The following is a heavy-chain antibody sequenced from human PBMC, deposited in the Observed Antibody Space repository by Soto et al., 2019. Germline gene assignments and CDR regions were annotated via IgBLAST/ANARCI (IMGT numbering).Heavy chain of an antibody. V-gene: IGHV4-34*01. J-gene: IGHJ4*02. CDR3: ARGGLSRYYGSGSYYPD. Sequence: SETLSLTCAVYGGSFSGYYWSWIRQPPGKGLEWIGGINHSGSTNYNPSLKSRVTISVDTSKNQFSQKLSSVTAADTAVYYCARGGLSRYYGSGSYYPDWGQGTLVTVSS. CDR1: GGSFSGYY. D-gene: IGHD3-10*01. CDR2: INHSGST.